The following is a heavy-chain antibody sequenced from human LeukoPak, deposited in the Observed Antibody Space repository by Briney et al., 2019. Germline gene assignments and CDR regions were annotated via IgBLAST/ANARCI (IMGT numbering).Heavy chain of an antibody. J-gene: IGHJ6*03. Sequence: PSETLSRACTVSGGSISSYYWSWIRQPPGKGLEWIGYIYYSGSTNYNPSLKSRATISVDTSKNQFSLKLSSVTAADTAVYYCARSVEGYCSGGSCYSYYYYMDVWGKGTTVTVSS. V-gene: IGHV4-59*01. D-gene: IGHD2-15*01. CDR3: ARSVEGYCSGGSCYSYYYYMDV. CDR2: IYYSGST. CDR1: GGSISSYY.